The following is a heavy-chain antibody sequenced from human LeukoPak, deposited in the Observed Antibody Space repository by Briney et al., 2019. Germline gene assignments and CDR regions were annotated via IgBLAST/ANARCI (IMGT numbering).Heavy chain of an antibody. V-gene: IGHV1-69*13. Sequence: GASVKVSCKASGGTFGSYAISWVRQAPGQGLEWMGGIIPIFGTANYAQKFQGRVTITADESTSTAYMELSSLRSEDTAVYYCARADYGGIVYLGYYSALDIWGQGTMVTVSS. CDR1: GGTFGSYA. D-gene: IGHD4-23*01. J-gene: IGHJ3*02. CDR2: IIPIFGTA. CDR3: ARADYGGIVYLGYYSALDI.